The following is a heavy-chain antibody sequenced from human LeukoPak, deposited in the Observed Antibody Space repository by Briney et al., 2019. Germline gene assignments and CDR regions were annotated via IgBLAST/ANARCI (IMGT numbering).Heavy chain of an antibody. Sequence: GGSLRLSCAASGFTFSSYSMNWVRQAPGKGLEWVSSISSSSSYIYYADSVMGRFTTSRDNAKNSLYLQMNSLRAEDTAVYYCARDGVTYSSSWPYYFDYWGQGTLVTVSS. CDR2: ISSSSSYI. CDR1: GFTFSSYS. V-gene: IGHV3-21*01. J-gene: IGHJ4*02. D-gene: IGHD6-13*01. CDR3: ARDGVTYSSSWPYYFDY.